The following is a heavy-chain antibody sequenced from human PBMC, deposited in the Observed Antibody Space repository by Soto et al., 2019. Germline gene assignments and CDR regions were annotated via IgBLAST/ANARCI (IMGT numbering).Heavy chain of an antibody. J-gene: IGHJ5*01. V-gene: IGHV3-30*18. CDR1: GFTFTSYG. CDR2: ISNDGSIQ. D-gene: IGHD6-13*01. CDR3: AKGRAGSSWYEGDS. Sequence: QVHLVESGGGVVQPGMSLRLSCAASGFTFTSYGMQWVRQAPGKGLEWVAVISNDGSIQYYADSVKGRFTISRDNSKSTLYLQMNSLRPEDTAVFFCAKGRAGSSWYEGDSWGQGTLVAVSS.